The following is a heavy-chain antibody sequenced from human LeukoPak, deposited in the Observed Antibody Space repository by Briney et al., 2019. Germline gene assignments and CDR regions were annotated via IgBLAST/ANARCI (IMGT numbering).Heavy chain of an antibody. J-gene: IGHJ4*02. CDR2: IYTSGST. Sequence: SETLSLTCTVSGGSISSGSYYWSWIRQPAGKGLEWIGRIYTSGSTNYNLSLKSRVTISVDTSKNQFSLKLSSVTAADTAVYCCARGSYYYGSGSYTPVFDYWGQGTLVTVSS. CDR1: GGSISSGSYY. V-gene: IGHV4-61*02. D-gene: IGHD3-10*01. CDR3: ARGSYYYGSGSYTPVFDY.